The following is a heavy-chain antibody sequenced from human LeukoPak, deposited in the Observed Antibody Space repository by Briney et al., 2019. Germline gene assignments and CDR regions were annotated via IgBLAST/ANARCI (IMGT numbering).Heavy chain of an antibody. CDR3: AAGTSIAVAGTPYYYYYYGMDV. J-gene: IGHJ6*04. CDR2: IVVGSGDT. V-gene: IGHV1-58*01. Sequence: ASVKLSCKASGFTFTTSAVQWVRQARGQRLEWIGWIVVGSGDTNYAQKFQERVTITRDMSTSTAYMELSSLRSEDTAVYYCAAGTSIAVAGTPYYYYYYGMDVWGKGTTVTVSS. CDR1: GFTFTTSA. D-gene: IGHD6-19*01.